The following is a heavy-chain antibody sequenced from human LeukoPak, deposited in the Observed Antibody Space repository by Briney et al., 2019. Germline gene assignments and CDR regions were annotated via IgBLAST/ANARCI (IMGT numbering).Heavy chain of an antibody. J-gene: IGHJ3*01. V-gene: IGHV3-23*01. CDR1: GSIFSNYA. CDR2: IWGSGVTT. Sequence: GGSLRLSCAASGSIFSNYALVWVRQAPRKGLGWVSSIWGSGVTTRYADAVKGRFTISRDNSKNNLYLQMKSLGAHDTAVYFCGRDPNGVFVGAFEFWGQGKMVTVSS. CDR3: GRDPNGVFVGAFEF. D-gene: IGHD4-17*01.